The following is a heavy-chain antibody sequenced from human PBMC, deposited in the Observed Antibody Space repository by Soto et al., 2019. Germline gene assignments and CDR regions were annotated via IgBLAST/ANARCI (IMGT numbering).Heavy chain of an antibody. Sequence: PSETLSLTCTVSGGSISSGDYYWSWIRQPPGKGLEWIGYIYYSGSTYYNPSLKSRVTISVDTSKNQFSLKLSSVTAADTAVYYCARAAGSQLALFYYYYGMDVWGQGTTVTVSS. J-gene: IGHJ6*02. V-gene: IGHV4-30-4*01. CDR2: IYYSGST. D-gene: IGHD6-13*01. CDR3: ARAAGSQLALFYYYYGMDV. CDR1: GGSISSGDYY.